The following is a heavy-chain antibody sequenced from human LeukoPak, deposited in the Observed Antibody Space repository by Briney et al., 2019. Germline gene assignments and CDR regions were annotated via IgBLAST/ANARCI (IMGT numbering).Heavy chain of an antibody. D-gene: IGHD2-2*01. CDR2: ISAHNGNT. V-gene: IGHV1-18*01. Sequence: ASVKVSCKASGYTFTSYGISWVRQAPGQGLEWMGWISAHNGNTNYAQKLQGRVTMTTDTSTSTAYMELRSLRSDDTAVYYCARVGIVGVVPAAMDFDYWGQGTLVTVSS. CDR3: ARVGIVGVVPAAMDFDY. J-gene: IGHJ4*02. CDR1: GYTFTSYG.